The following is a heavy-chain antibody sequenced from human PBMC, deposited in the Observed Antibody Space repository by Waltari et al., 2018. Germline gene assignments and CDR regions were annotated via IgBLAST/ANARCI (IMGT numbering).Heavy chain of an antibody. J-gene: IGHJ3*02. V-gene: IGHV3-23*01. D-gene: IGHD3-22*01. CDR3: AKVTDSSGYYGGAFDI. CDR2: ISGSGGST. Sequence: EVQLLESGGGLVQPGGSLRLSCAASGFTFSSYAMSWVRQAPGKGLEWVSAISGSGGSTYYADSVKGRFTISRDNSKNTLYLQMNSLRAKDTAVYYCAKVTDSSGYYGGAFDIWGQGTMVTVSS. CDR1: GFTFSSYA.